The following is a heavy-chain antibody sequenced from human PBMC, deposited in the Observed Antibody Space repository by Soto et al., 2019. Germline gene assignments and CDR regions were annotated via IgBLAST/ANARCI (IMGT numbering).Heavy chain of an antibody. CDR1: GFTFSSYA. Sequence: PGWSLRLSCAASGFTFSSYAMHWVRQAPGKGLEWVAVISYDGSNKYYADSVKGRFTISRDNSKNTLYLQMNSLRAEDTAVYYCARAKLSDDYSMDVWGQGTTVTASS. D-gene: IGHD2-15*01. CDR2: ISYDGSNK. V-gene: IGHV3-30-3*01. CDR3: ARAKLSDDYSMDV. J-gene: IGHJ6*02.